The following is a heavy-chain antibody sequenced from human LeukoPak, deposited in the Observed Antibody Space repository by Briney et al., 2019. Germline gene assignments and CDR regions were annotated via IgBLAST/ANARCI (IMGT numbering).Heavy chain of an antibody. CDR2: INAGNGNT. CDR1: GYTFTSYA. V-gene: IGHV1-3*01. CDR3: ARYNWNGDFDY. D-gene: IGHD1-20*01. J-gene: IGHJ4*02. Sequence: GASVKVSCKASGYTFTSYAMHWVRQAPGQRLEWMGWINAGNGNTKLSQKLQGRVTITRDTSASTAYMELSSLKSEDTAVYYCARYNWNGDFDYWGQGTLVTVSS.